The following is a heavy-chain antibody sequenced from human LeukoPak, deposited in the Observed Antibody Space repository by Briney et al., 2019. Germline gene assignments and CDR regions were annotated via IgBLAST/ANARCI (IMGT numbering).Heavy chain of an antibody. D-gene: IGHD2-2*01. Sequence: SETLSLTCTISGGSISSYYWSWIRQPPGKGLEWIGYIYYSGSTNYNPSLKSRVTISVDTSKNQFSLKLSSVTAADTAVYYCARLVVPAAPFDPWGQGTLVTVSS. CDR3: ARLVVPAAPFDP. CDR1: GGSISSYY. J-gene: IGHJ5*02. V-gene: IGHV4-59*01. CDR2: IYYSGST.